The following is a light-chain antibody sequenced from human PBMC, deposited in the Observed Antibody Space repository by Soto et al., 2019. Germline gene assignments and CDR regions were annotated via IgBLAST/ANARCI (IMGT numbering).Light chain of an antibody. Sequence: QSVLTQPASVSGSPGQSITISCSGSTNDSGGYNYVSWYQHHPGKVPKVIIYEVRNRPSGVSNRFSGSKSGNTASLTVSGLQAEDEADYYCSSYAGSSNVFGTGTKLTVL. CDR3: SSYAGSSNV. V-gene: IGLV2-14*01. J-gene: IGLJ1*01. CDR2: EVR. CDR1: TNDSGGYNY.